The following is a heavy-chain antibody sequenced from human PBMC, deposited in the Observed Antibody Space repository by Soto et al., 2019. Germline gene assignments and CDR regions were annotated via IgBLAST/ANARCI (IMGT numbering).Heavy chain of an antibody. D-gene: IGHD1-26*01. J-gene: IGHJ6*02. Sequence: ASVKVSCKASGYTFTSYGISWVRQAPGQGLEWMGWISAYNGNTNYAQKLQGRVTMTTDTSTSTAYMELSSLRSEDTAVYYCARAPGKISLLPRAPQYYYYGMDVWGQGTTVTVSS. V-gene: IGHV1-18*01. CDR2: ISAYNGNT. CDR1: GYTFTSYG. CDR3: ARAPGKISLLPRAPQYYYYGMDV.